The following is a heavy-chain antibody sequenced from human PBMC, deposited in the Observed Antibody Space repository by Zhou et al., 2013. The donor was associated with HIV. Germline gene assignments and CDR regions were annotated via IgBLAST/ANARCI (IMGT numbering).Heavy chain of an antibody. CDR2: INPGNGKT. D-gene: IGHD2-15*01. J-gene: IGHJ3*01. Sequence: QVHLVQSGAEVKKPGASVKVSCEAVGVAFSNYAIHWVRQAPGRSLQWMGWINPGNGKTSSLQVFQGRIRIDRDISASSSYMQLSGLTSDDTAVYFCARNQGFCSGGKCSLSSFDLWGQGTLVTVSS. CDR3: ARNQGFCSGGKCSLSSFDL. CDR1: GVAFSNYA. V-gene: IGHV1-3*01.